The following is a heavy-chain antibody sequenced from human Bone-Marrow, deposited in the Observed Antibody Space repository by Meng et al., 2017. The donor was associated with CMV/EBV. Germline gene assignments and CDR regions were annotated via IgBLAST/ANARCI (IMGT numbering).Heavy chain of an antibody. CDR3: AAAGMRPGDY. D-gene: IGHD3-10*01. CDR2: INWNGGST. CDR1: GFAFGSYW. Sequence: ETLSLTCAASGFAFGSYWMSWVRQAPGKGLEWISGINWNGGSTTYADSVKGRFTISRDNAKNSLYLQMNSLRAEDTAVNYCAAAGMRPGDYWGQGTLVTVSS. J-gene: IGHJ4*02. V-gene: IGHV3-20*04.